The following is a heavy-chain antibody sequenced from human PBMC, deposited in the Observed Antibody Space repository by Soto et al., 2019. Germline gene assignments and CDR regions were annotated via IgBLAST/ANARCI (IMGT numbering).Heavy chain of an antibody. D-gene: IGHD4-17*01. J-gene: IGHJ4*02. V-gene: IGHV3-30-3*01. Sequence: QVQLVDSGGGVVQPGRSLRLSCAASGFTFSSYAMHWVRQAPGKGLEWVAVISYDGSNKYYADSVKGRFTISRDNSKNTLYLQMNSLRAEDTAVYYCARDRSRVTTWVHFDYWGQGTLVTVSS. CDR2: ISYDGSNK. CDR3: ARDRSRVTTWVHFDY. CDR1: GFTFSSYA.